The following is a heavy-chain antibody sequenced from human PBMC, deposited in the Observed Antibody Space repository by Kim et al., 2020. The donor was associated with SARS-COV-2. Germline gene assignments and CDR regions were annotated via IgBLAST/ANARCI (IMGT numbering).Heavy chain of an antibody. J-gene: IGHJ6*01. V-gene: IGHV3-23*01. CDR3: TKLNTPDGMDA. CDR2: ISRGATST. Sequence: GGSLRLSCAASGFTFSSYAMSWVRQAPGKGLEWVSAISRGATSTYYADSVKGRFTISTDNSKNTLYLQMNSLTAEDTAVYYCTKLNTPDGMDAWGQGT. CDR1: GFTFSSYA.